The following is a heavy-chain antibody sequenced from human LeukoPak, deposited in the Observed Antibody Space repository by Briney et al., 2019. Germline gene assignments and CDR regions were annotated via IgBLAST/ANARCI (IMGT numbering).Heavy chain of an antibody. J-gene: IGHJ4*02. CDR1: GITVSSTY. V-gene: IGHV3-53*01. CDR3: ARDIAAAWGYLDS. D-gene: IGHD6-13*01. CDR2: IYSGGST. Sequence: PGGPLRLSCAASGITVSSTYMNWVRQAPGKGLEWVSLIYSGGSTYYADSVKGRFTISRDNSKNTLYLQMNSLRAEDTAVYYCARDIAAAWGYLDSWGQGTLVTVSS.